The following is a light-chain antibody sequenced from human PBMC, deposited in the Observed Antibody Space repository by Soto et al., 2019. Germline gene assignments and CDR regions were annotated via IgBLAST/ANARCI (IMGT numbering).Light chain of an antibody. Sequence: EIVMTQSPVTLSVSPGERATLSCRASQSVRTSLAWYQQKPGQPPRLLIYDASTRATGIPARFSGTGSGTEFTLTISSLQSEDFAVYYCQQYNNWPTWTFGHGTKVEIK. CDR2: DAS. CDR3: QQYNNWPTWT. V-gene: IGKV3-15*01. J-gene: IGKJ1*01. CDR1: QSVRTS.